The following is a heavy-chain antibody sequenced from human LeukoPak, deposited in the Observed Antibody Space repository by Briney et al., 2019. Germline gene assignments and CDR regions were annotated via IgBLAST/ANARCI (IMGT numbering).Heavy chain of an antibody. Sequence: GGSLRLSCAASGFTFSSYSMNWVRQAPGEGLEWVSYISSSSSTIYYADSVKGRFTISRDNAKNSLYLQMNSLRAEDTAVYYCARGMGSGSPATDVWGQGTTVTVSS. V-gene: IGHV3-48*04. CDR3: ARGMGSGSPATDV. D-gene: IGHD1-26*01. CDR2: ISSSSSTI. CDR1: GFTFSSYS. J-gene: IGHJ6*02.